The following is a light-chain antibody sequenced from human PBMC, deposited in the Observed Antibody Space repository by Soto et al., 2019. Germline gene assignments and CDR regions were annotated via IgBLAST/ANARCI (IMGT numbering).Light chain of an antibody. Sequence: DIQMTQSPSSLSASVGDRVTITCQASQNINNYLNWYQQKPGRAPKTPIYDASNLEAGVPSRLRGSGSGTDFTFTISRMQPEDIATYYCQQYENLPTFGQGTRLEIK. V-gene: IGKV1-33*01. J-gene: IGKJ5*01. CDR2: DAS. CDR3: QQYENLPT. CDR1: QNINNY.